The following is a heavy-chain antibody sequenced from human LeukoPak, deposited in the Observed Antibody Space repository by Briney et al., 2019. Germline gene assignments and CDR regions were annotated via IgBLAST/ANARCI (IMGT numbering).Heavy chain of an antibody. V-gene: IGHV3-7*01. Sequence: GGSLRLSCVASGFPFNVQTMSWVRQAPGKGLDWVASMREDGSEINYVDSVKGRFTISRDNPKNPLYLQMNSLRAGDAAVYYCARGGAARGRFENWGQGTLVTVSS. J-gene: IGHJ4*02. D-gene: IGHD6-25*01. CDR3: ARGGAARGRFEN. CDR2: MREDGSEI. CDR1: GFPFNVQT.